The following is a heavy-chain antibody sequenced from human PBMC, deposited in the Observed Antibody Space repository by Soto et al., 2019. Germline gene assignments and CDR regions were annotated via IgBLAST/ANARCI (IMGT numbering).Heavy chain of an antibody. D-gene: IGHD1-26*01. CDR1: GFTFNSYS. CDR3: ASSASPDAY. J-gene: IGHJ4*02. Sequence: VQLVESGGGLVQPGGSLRLSCVASGFTFNSYSMNWVRQAPGKGLEWISYINSGSTSVFYADSVKGRFTISRDNAKTSLYLQMNSLRAEDTAVYYCASSASPDAYWGQGTLVTVSS. CDR2: INSGSTSV. V-gene: IGHV3-48*01.